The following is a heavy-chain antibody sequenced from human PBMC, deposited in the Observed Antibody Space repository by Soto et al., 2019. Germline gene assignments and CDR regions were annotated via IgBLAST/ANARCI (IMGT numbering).Heavy chain of an antibody. CDR2: IYHSGST. D-gene: IGHD6-6*01. CDR1: GGSISSGGYS. V-gene: IGHV4-30-2*01. CDR3: AGGIAARPLGY. Sequence: QLQLQESGSGLVKPSQTLSLTCAVSGGSISSGGYSWSWIRQPPGKGLEWIGYIYHSGSTYYNPSLKSRVTISVDRFKNQFSLRRSSVTAADPAVYYCAGGIAARPLGYWGQGTLVTVSS. J-gene: IGHJ4*02.